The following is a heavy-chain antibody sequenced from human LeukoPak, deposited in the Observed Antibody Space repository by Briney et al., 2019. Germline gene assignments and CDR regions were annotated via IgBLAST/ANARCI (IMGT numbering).Heavy chain of an antibody. CDR1: GYTFTSYG. V-gene: IGHV1-18*01. CDR2: ISAYNGNT. Sequence: GASVKVSCKASGYTFTSYGISWVRQAPGQGLEWMGWISAYNGNTNYAQKLQGRVTMTTDTSTSTAYMELRSLRSDDTAVYYCARDYRGATKRSGMDVWGQGTTVTVSS. J-gene: IGHJ6*02. CDR3: ARDYRGATKRSGMDV. D-gene: IGHD1-26*01.